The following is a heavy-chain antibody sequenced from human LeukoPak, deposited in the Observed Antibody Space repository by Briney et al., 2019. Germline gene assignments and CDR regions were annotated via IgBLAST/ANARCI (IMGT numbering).Heavy chain of an antibody. V-gene: IGHV3-23*01. CDR1: GFTFSSYA. CDR2: ISGSGGST. Sequence: GGSLRLSCAASGFTFSSYAMSWVRQAPGKGLEWVSAISGSGGSTYYADSVKGRFTISRDNSKNTLYLQMNSLRAEDTAVYYWAKSESGLMGGSWFAPGGQGPLVTVS. J-gene: IGHJ5*02. D-gene: IGHD1-26*01. CDR3: AKSESGLMGGSWFAP.